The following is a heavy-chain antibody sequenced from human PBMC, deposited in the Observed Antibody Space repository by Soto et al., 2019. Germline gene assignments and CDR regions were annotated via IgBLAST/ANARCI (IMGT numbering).Heavy chain of an antibody. D-gene: IGHD3-9*01. Sequence: PSQTLSLTCAISGDSVSSNSAAWNWIRQSPSRGLEWLGRTYYRSKWYNDYAVSVKSRITINPDTSKNQFSLQLNSVTPEDTAVYYCARLSTDYDILTGPLLDYWGQGTLVTVSS. CDR2: TYYRSKWYN. CDR1: GDSVSSNSAA. V-gene: IGHV6-1*01. J-gene: IGHJ4*02. CDR3: ARLSTDYDILTGPLLDY.